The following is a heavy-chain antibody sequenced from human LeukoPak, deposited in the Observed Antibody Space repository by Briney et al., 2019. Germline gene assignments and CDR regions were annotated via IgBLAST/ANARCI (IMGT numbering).Heavy chain of an antibody. V-gene: IGHV3-30*02. Sequence: GGSLRLSCAASGFTFGSYGMHWVRQAPGKGLEWVAFIRYDGSNKYYADSVKGRFTISRDNSKNTLYLQMNSLRAEDTAVYYCAKLQRYYYGSGSYYDYWGQGTLVTV. CDR2: IRYDGSNK. CDR3: AKLQRYYYGSGSYYDY. CDR1: GFTFGSYG. J-gene: IGHJ4*02. D-gene: IGHD3-10*01.